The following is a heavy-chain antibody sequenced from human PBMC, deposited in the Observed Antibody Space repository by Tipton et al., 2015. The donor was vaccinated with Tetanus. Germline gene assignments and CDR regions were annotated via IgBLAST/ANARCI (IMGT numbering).Heavy chain of an antibody. CDR1: GYNFISYW. J-gene: IGHJ4*02. V-gene: IGHV5-51*01. CDR3: ARRGGGDLDH. Sequence: QSGPEVKKPGESLRISCKGSGYNFISYWIAWVRHMPGKGLEWMGVIYPADSDIRSSPSFQGQVTMSVDKSTSTAYLQWRSLKASDTAMYYCARRGGGDLDHWGQGTLVTVSS. D-gene: IGHD2-21*02. CDR2: IYPADSDI.